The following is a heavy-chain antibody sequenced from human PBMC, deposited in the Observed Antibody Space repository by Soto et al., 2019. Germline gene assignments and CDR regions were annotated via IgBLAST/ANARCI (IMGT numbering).Heavy chain of an antibody. CDR1: GFTFSNYW. CDR2: IKRDGSER. V-gene: IGHV3-7*05. Sequence: EVQLVESGGGVVQPGGSLRLSCEASGFTFSNYWMTWVRQAPGKGLEWVANIKRDGSERSYLDSVSGRFNVARENAKDSLFLQMDRLRADDTAFYACAKDVSPGSRPIYLDAFDIWGQGTMVTVSS. CDR3: AKDVSPGSRPIYLDAFDI. J-gene: IGHJ3*02. D-gene: IGHD3-10*01.